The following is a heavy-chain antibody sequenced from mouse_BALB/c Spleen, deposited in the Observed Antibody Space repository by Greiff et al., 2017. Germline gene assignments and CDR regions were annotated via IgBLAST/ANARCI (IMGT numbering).Heavy chain of an antibody. CDR2: ISYSGST. Sequence: DVKLQESGPGLVKPSQSLSLTCTVTGYSITSDYAWNWIRQFPGNKLEWMGYISYSGSTSYNPSLKSRISITRDTSKNQFFLQLNSVTTEDTATYYCARWGGSSYYFDYWGQGTTLTVSS. V-gene: IGHV3-2*02. D-gene: IGHD1-1*01. J-gene: IGHJ2*01. CDR1: GYSITSDYA. CDR3: ARWGGSSYYFDY.